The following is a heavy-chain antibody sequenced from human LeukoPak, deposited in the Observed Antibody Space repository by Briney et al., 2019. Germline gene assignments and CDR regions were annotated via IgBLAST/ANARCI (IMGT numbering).Heavy chain of an antibody. CDR2: INPNSGGT. CDR3: ARVREDYGDYPLEGAFDI. D-gene: IGHD4-17*01. Sequence: ASVKVSCKTSGYTFTGYYMHWVRQAPGQGLEWMGWINPNSGGTNYAQKFQGRVIMTRDTSISTAYMELSRLRSDDTAVYYCARVREDYGDYPLEGAFDIWGQGTMVTVSS. CDR1: GYTFTGYY. V-gene: IGHV1-2*02. J-gene: IGHJ3*02.